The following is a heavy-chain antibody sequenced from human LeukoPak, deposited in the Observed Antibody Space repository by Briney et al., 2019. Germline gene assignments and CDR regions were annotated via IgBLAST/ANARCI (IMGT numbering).Heavy chain of an antibody. CDR2: INYSSSVT. J-gene: IGHJ4*02. D-gene: IGHD4-17*01. V-gene: IGHV3-23*01. Sequence: GGSLRLSCAASGFTFSSYAMSWVRQAPGKGLEWISVINYSSSVTYYADSVKGRFTISRDNSRNTLYLQMNSLRAEDTAVYYCAKSLTTVTRAFDYWGQGTLVTVSS. CDR1: GFTFSSYA. CDR3: AKSLTTVTRAFDY.